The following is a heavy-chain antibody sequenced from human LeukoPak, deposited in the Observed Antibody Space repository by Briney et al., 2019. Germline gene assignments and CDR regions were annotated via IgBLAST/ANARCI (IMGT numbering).Heavy chain of an antibody. J-gene: IGHJ4*02. CDR3: ARDSDIVVVPAAWYYFDY. Sequence: GGSLRLSCAASGFTLSSYWVSWVRQAPGKGLEWVANIKQDGSEKYYVDSVKGRFTISRDNAENSLYLQMNSLRAEDTAVYYCARDSDIVVVPAAWYYFDYWGQGTLVTVSS. D-gene: IGHD2-2*01. CDR1: GFTLSSYW. V-gene: IGHV3-7*01. CDR2: IKQDGSEK.